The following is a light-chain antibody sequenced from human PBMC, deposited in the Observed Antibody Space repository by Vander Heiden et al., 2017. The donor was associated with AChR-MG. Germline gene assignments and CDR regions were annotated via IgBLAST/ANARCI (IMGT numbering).Light chain of an antibody. J-gene: IGKJ1*01. CDR1: QSIDRW. V-gene: IGKV1-5*01. Sequence: DIQMTQSPSTLSASVGDRVTITCRASQSIDRWLAWFQQKPGKAPKLLIFDASTLESGVPPRFSGSGSGTDFTLTINRLQPDDFATYYCQQASSWWTFGQGTTVE. CDR2: DAS. CDR3: QQASSWWT.